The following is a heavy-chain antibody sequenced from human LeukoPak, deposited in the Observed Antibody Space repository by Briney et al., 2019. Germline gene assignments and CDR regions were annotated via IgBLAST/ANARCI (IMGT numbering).Heavy chain of an antibody. D-gene: IGHD2-2*01. CDR2: ISSNGGST. CDR3: ARDSITVSVGAFDI. J-gene: IGHJ3*02. Sequence: PGGSLRLSCAASGFTSSHYAMHWVRQAPGKGLEYVSAISSNGGSTYYANSVKGRFTISRDNSKNTLYLQMGSLRAEDMGVYYCARDSITVSVGAFDIWGQGTMVLVSS. V-gene: IGHV3-64*01. CDR1: GFTSSHYA.